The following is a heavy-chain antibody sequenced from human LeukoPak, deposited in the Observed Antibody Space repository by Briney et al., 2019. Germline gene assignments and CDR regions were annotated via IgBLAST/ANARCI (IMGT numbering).Heavy chain of an antibody. CDR1: GGSISSSNYY. CDR2: IYYSGST. CDR3: ARVSGYDWESFYDY. D-gene: IGHD5-12*01. Sequence: PSETLSLTCSVSGGSISSSNYYWSWIRQPAGKGLEWIGYIYYSGSTNYNPSLKSRVTISVDTSKNQFSLKLNSVTAADTAVYYCARVSGYDWESFYDYWGQGTLVTVSS. J-gene: IGHJ4*02. V-gene: IGHV4-61*10.